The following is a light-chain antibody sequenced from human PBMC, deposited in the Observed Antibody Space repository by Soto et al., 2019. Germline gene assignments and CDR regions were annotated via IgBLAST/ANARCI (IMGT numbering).Light chain of an antibody. J-gene: IGKJ2*01. CDR1: QSVTSDF. CDR2: GAS. Sequence: EIVLTQSPVTLSLSPGERATLSCRASQSVTSDFLAWYQQKPGQAPRLLISGASPRADGFTDRFSGSGSGTDFNLTITRLEPEDFAVSYCQPYGRSSLMFTFGQGTKLGV. V-gene: IGKV3-20*01. CDR3: QPYGRSSLMFT.